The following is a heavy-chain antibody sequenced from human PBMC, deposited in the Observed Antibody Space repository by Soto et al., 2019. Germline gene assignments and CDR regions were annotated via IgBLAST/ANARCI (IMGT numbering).Heavy chain of an antibody. Sequence: SETLSLTCTVSGGSISSYYWSWIRQPPGKGLEWIGYIYYSGSTNYNPSLKSRVTISVDTSKNQFSLKLSSVTAADTAVYYCAVAGGPELGIDDWGQGTLVTVSS. CDR1: GGSISSYY. D-gene: IGHD7-27*01. CDR2: IYYSGST. CDR3: AVAGGPELGIDD. J-gene: IGHJ4*02. V-gene: IGHV4-59*01.